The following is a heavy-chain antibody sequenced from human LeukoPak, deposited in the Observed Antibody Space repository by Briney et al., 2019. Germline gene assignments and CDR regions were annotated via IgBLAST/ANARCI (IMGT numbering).Heavy chain of an antibody. CDR2: IYYSGST. D-gene: IGHD6-19*01. CDR1: GGSISSYY. Sequence: PSETLSLTCTVSGGSISSYYWSWIRHPPGKGLERIGYIYYSGSTNYNPSLKSRVTISVDTSKNQFSLKLSSVTAADTAVYYCARGGRIAVAGRAGIFDYWGQGTLVTVSS. CDR3: ARGGRIAVAGRAGIFDY. V-gene: IGHV4-59*01. J-gene: IGHJ4*02.